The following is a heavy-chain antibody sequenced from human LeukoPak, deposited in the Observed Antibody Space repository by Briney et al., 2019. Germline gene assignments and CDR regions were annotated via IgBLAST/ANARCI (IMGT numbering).Heavy chain of an antibody. CDR2: IYHSGGT. V-gene: IGHV4-38-2*02. Sequence: SETLSLTCSVSGGSISSGYYWGWIRQPPGKGLEWIGSIYHSGGTYYNPSLESRVTISLDTPKNQFSLKLSSVTAADTAVYYCARKDRYNYAYDYWGQGTLVTVSS. CDR1: GGSISSGYY. CDR3: ARKDRYNYAYDY. J-gene: IGHJ4*02. D-gene: IGHD5-18*01.